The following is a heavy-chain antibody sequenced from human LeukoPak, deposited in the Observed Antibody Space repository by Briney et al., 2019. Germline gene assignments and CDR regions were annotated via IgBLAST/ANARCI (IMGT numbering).Heavy chain of an antibody. J-gene: IGHJ5*02. D-gene: IGHD6-19*01. CDR3: ARVPGIGWLVDP. V-gene: IGHV4-39*07. CDR1: GGSISSSSYY. Sequence: PSETLSLTCTVSGGSISSSSYYWGWIRQPPGKGLEWIGSIYYSGSTYYNPSLKSRVTISVDTSKNQFSLKLSSVTAADTAVYYCARVPGIGWLVDPWGQGTLVTVSS. CDR2: IYYSGST.